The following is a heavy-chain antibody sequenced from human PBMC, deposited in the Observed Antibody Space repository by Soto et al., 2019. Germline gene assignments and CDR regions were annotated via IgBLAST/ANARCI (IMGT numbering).Heavy chain of an antibody. CDR1: GYTFTSYG. V-gene: IGHV1-18*01. CDR2: ISAYNGNT. J-gene: IGHJ4*02. CDR3: AREEHYYDSSGIGKATRAFEY. D-gene: IGHD3-22*01. Sequence: ASVKVSCKASGYTFTSYGISWVRQAPGQVLEWMGWISAYNGNTNYAQKLQGRVTMTTDTSTSTAYMELRSLRSDDTAVYYCAREEHYYDSSGIGKATRAFEYWGQGTMVTVSS.